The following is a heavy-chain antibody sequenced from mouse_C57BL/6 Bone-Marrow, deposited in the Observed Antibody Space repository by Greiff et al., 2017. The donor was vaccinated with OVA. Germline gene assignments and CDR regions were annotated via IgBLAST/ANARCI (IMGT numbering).Heavy chain of an antibody. V-gene: IGHV1-64*01. CDR2: IHPNSGST. CDR1: GYTFTSYW. Sequence: QVQLKQPGAELVKPGASVKLSCKASGYTFTSYWMHWVKQRPGQGLEWIGMIHPNSGSTNYNEKFKSKATLTVDKSSSTAYMQLSSLTSEDSAVYYCARKVPSYWYFDVWGTGTTVTVSS. CDR3: ARKVPSYWYFDV. J-gene: IGHJ1*03.